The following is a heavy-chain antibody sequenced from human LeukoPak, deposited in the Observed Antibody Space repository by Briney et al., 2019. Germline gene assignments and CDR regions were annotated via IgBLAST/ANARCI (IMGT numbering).Heavy chain of an antibody. Sequence: ASVKASCKASGGTFSSYAISWVRQAPGQGLEWMGGIIPIFGTANYAQKFQGRVTITTDESTSTAYMELSSLRSEDTAVYYCATRYCSSTSCATYYMDVWGKGTTVTVSS. CDR3: ATRYCSSTSCATYYMDV. D-gene: IGHD2-2*01. V-gene: IGHV1-69*05. CDR1: GGTFSSYA. J-gene: IGHJ6*03. CDR2: IIPIFGTA.